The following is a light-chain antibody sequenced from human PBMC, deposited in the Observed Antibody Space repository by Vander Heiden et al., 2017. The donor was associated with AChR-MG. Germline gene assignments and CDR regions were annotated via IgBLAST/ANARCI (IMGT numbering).Light chain of an antibody. CDR1: KDDIGAYNY. CDR2: DVT. J-gene: IGLJ3*02. Sequence: QSALTQPASVSGPPGQSITISCSGTKDDIGAYNYVSWYQQNAGKAPKLVIFDVTKRPSGVSNRFSGSKSGNTASLTISGLQAVDEADYFCSSYRNNNTLVFAGGTKVTVL. V-gene: IGLV2-14*01. CDR3: SSYRNNNTLV.